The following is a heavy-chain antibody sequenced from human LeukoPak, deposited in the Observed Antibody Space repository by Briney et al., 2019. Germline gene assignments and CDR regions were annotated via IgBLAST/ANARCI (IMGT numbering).Heavy chain of an antibody. Sequence: GGSVKVFCKGSGYTFTSYAMHWVGPGPRQKLEWVGWVNAGNDNTKYSQKFQGRVTITRDTSASTAYVELSSLRSEDTAVYYCARVRDWYGVYWSDPWGQGTLVTVSS. D-gene: IGHD3/OR15-3a*01. CDR3: ARVRDWYGVYWSDP. CDR1: GYTFTSYA. CDR2: VNAGNDNT. V-gene: IGHV1-3*01. J-gene: IGHJ5*02.